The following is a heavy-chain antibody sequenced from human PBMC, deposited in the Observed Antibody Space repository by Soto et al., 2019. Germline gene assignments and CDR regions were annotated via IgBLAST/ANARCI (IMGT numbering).Heavy chain of an antibody. CDR2: INPNSGGT. Sequence: GASVKVSCKASGYTFTGYYMHWVRQAPGQGLEWMGWINPNSGGTNYAQKFQGRVTMTRDTSISTAYMELSRLRSDDTAVYYCASYCGGGCYYYYYGMDVWGQGTTVTVSS. J-gene: IGHJ6*02. CDR1: GYTFTGYY. D-gene: IGHD2-21*02. V-gene: IGHV1-2*02. CDR3: ASYCGGGCYYYYYGMDV.